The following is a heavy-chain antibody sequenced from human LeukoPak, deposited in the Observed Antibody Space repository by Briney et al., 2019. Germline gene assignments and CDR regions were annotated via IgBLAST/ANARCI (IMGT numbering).Heavy chain of an antibody. J-gene: IGHJ6*02. CDR1: GYTFTAYY. V-gene: IGHV1-2*02. Sequence: ASVKVSCKASGYTFTAYYMHWVRQAPGQGLEWMGWIHPNSGGTNYAQRFQGRVTMTRDTSISTAYMELSRLRSDDTAVYYCARGNSGSSYVEYYYGMDVWGQGTTVTVSS. CDR3: ARGNSGSSYVEYYYGMDV. CDR2: IHPNSGGT. D-gene: IGHD1-26*01.